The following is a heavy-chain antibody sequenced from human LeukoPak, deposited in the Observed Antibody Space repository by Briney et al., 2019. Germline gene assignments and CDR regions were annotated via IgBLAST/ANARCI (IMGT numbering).Heavy chain of an antibody. CDR2: INSDGSST. J-gene: IGHJ4*02. D-gene: IGHD3-10*01. V-gene: IGHV3-74*01. CDR1: GFTFSSYW. Sequence: QSGGSLRLSCAASGFTFSSYWMNWVRQAPGKGLVWVSRINSDGSSTSYADSVKGRFTISRDNAKNTLYLQMNSLRAEDTAVYYCARGYGSGSYYGYWGQGNLVTVSS. CDR3: ARGYGSGSYYGY.